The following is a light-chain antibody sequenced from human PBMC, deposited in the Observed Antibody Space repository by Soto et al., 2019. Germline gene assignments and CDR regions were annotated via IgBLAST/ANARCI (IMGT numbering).Light chain of an antibody. J-gene: IGKJ4*01. V-gene: IGKV3-11*01. CDR1: QSVSSS. CDR2: DAS. CDR3: QQGSNWPLIS. Sequence: IVLTDSPATLSLSQGERATLSCRASQSVSSSLAWYQQRPGPSPRLLIFDASNRATGIAGRFSGSGSGTDFTLTISFLDPEDFAVCYCQQGSNWPLISSGGGT.